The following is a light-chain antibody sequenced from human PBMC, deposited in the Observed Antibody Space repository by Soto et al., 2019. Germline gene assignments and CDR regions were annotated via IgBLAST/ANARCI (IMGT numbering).Light chain of an antibody. CDR1: RSDIGSYNS. Sequence: QSVLTQPASVSGSPGQSITISCTGTRSDIGSYNSIAWYQQHPGKAPRVMIFEVTKRPSGISNRFSGSKSGSTASLTISGLQAEDEADYFCFSYAGTTVFYVFGTGTKLTVL. V-gene: IGLV2-23*02. J-gene: IGLJ1*01. CDR3: FSYAGTTVFYV. CDR2: EVT.